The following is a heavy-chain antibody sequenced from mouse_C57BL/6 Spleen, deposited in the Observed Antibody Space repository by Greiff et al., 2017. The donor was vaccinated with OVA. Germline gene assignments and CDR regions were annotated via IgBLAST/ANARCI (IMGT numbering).Heavy chain of an antibody. D-gene: IGHD4-1*01. J-gene: IGHJ3*01. CDR2: INPYNGGT. CDR1: GYTFTDYY. Sequence: VQLKESGPVLVKPGASVKMSCKASGYTFTDYYMNWVKQSHGKSLEWIGVINPYNGGTSYNQKFKGKATLTVDKSSSTAYMELNSLTSEDSAVYYCARSVTGTFAYWGQGTLVTVSA. V-gene: IGHV1-19*01. CDR3: ARSVTGTFAY.